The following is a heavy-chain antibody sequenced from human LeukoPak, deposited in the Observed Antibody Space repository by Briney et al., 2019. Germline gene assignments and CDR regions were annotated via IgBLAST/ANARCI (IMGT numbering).Heavy chain of an antibody. J-gene: IGHJ3*02. CDR1: GGTFSSYA. V-gene: IGHV1-69*05. CDR2: IIPIFGTA. Sequence: SVKVSCKASGGTFSSYAISWVRQAPGQGLEWMGRIIPIFGTANYAQKFQGRVTITTDESTSTAYMELSSLRSEDTAVYYCARGHYYYDSSGYYNPTDAFDIWGQGTMVTVSS. CDR3: ARGHYYYDSSGYYNPTDAFDI. D-gene: IGHD3-22*01.